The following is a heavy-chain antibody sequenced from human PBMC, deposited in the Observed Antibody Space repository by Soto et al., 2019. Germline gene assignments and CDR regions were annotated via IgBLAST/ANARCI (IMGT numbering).Heavy chain of an antibody. V-gene: IGHV1-69*12. CDR1: GGTFSSYA. CDR2: IIPIFGTA. D-gene: IGHD4-17*01. J-gene: IGHJ6*02. Sequence: QVQLVQSGAEVKKPGSSVKVSCKASGGTFSSYAISWVRQAPGQGLEWMGGIIPIFGTANYAQKFQGRVTITADESTSTAYMELSSLRSEDTAVYYCARPIFHDYGDYGPPYYYYGMDVWGQGTTVTVSS. CDR3: ARPIFHDYGDYGPPYYYYGMDV.